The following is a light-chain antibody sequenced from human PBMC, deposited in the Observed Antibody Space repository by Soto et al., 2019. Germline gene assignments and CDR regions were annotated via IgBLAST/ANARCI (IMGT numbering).Light chain of an antibody. J-gene: IGKJ1*01. CDR2: GAS. V-gene: IGKV3-20*01. CDR1: QSVSSNY. CDR3: QQYGSSPRT. Sequence: ESVLTQSPCTLSLSPVERATLSCRASQSVSSNYLAWYQQKPGQAPRLVIYGASRRATGTPDRISGSGSGTDFTLTISRLDPEDFAVYYCQQYGSSPRTFGQGTKVDIK.